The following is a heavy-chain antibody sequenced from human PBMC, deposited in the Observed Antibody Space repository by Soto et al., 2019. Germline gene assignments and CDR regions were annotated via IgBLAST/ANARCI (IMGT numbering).Heavy chain of an antibody. CDR3: ARGSDYYGSGSYSCDY. J-gene: IGHJ4*02. Sequence: TLSLTCAVYGGSLSGYYWSWIRQPPGKGLEWIGEINHSGSTNYNPSLKSRVTISVDTSKNQFSLKLSSVTAADTAVYYCARGSDYYGSGSYSCDYWGQGTLVTVSS. CDR1: GGSLSGYY. V-gene: IGHV4-34*01. CDR2: INHSGST. D-gene: IGHD3-10*01.